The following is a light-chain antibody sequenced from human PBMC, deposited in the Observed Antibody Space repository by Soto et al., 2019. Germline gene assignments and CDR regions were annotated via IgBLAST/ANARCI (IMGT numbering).Light chain of an antibody. CDR1: QSISNY. V-gene: IGKV1-39*01. J-gene: IGKJ4*01. CDR2: AAS. CDR3: QQSYSTLPLT. Sequence: DIQMTQSPSSLSASVGERFAITCRASQSISNYLNWYQHKPGKAPKVLIHAASSLQSGVPSRFSGSGSGTDFTLTISSLQPEDFATYYCQQSYSTLPLTFGGGTKVDIK.